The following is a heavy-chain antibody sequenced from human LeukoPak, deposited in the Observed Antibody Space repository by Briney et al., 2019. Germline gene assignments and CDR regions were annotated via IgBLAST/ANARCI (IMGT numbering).Heavy chain of an antibody. CDR2: IYYSGTT. J-gene: IGHJ4*02. CDR3: ARLSVWSGYYLD. D-gene: IGHD3-3*01. CDR1: GGSISSSTYH. V-gene: IGHV4-39*01. Sequence: PSETLSLTCTVSGGSISSSTYHWGWIRQSPGRGLEWIGSIYYSGTTYYNPSVKSRVTISVDTSKNQFSLKLSSVTAADTAVYYCARLSVWSGYYLDWGQGTLVTVSS.